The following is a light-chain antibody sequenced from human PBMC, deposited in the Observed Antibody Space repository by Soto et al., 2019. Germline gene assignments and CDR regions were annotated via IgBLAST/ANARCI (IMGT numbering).Light chain of an antibody. CDR2: WAS. V-gene: IGKV4-1*01. CDR1: QSVLYSSNNKNY. CDR3: QQYYSTPYT. Sequence: DIVMTQSPDSLAVSLGERATINCKSSQSVLYSSNNKNYLAWYQQKPGQPPNLLIYWASTRESGVPDRFSGSRSGTDFTLTISSLQAEDVAVYYCQQYYSTPYTFGQGTKLEIK. J-gene: IGKJ2*01.